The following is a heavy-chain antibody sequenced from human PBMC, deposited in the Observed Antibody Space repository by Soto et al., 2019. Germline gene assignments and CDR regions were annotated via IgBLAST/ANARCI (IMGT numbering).Heavy chain of an antibody. CDR1: GGSISVYY. CDR2: IYDSGSP. Sequence: SETLSLTCTISGGSISVYYWSWIRQSPGQGLEWIGYIYDSGSPYYNPSLKTRVTISADTSKNQISLKLTSATAADTAVYFCARGVGSSPPRYWGRGTLVTVSS. V-gene: IGHV4-59*01. D-gene: IGHD3-9*01. CDR3: ARGVGSSPPRY. J-gene: IGHJ4*02.